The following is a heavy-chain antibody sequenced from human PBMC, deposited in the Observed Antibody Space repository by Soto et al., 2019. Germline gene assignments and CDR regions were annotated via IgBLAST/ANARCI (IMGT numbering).Heavy chain of an antibody. CDR1: GASISSYH. CDR2: IYYRGSA. J-gene: IGHJ6*03. V-gene: IGHV4-59*01. D-gene: IGHD6-13*01. CDR3: GAAVPAESASPYYYRDV. Sequence: SETLSLTCTVSGASISSYHWSWIRQSPGKGLEWIGYIYYRGSANYNPSLKSRVTISVDTSKNQVSLKLSSVTAADTAVYYCGAAVPAESASPYYYRDVWGKGTTVTVSS.